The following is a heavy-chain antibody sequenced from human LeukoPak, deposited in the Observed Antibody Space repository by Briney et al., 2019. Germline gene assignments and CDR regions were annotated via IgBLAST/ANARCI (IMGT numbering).Heavy chain of an antibody. CDR2: INWDGGST. Sequence: PGGSLRLSCAASGFTFDDYAMHWVRQAPGKGLEWVSLINWDGGSTYYADSVKGRFTISRDNSKNSLYLQMNSLRAEDTALYYCAKDMGPQGVTFGGARDYWGQGTLVTVSS. V-gene: IGHV3-43D*03. D-gene: IGHD3-16*01. J-gene: IGHJ4*02. CDR1: GFTFDDYA. CDR3: AKDMGPQGVTFGGARDY.